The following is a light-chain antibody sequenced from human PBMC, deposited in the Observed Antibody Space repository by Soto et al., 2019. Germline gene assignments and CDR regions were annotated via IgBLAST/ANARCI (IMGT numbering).Light chain of an antibody. V-gene: IGLV2-14*03. CDR1: SSDVGAYNY. Sequence: QSALTRPASVSASLGQPITISCTGTSSDVGAYNYVYWYQQHPGKAPKLIIYDVSNRPSGIPNRFSGSKSGNTASLTISGLQAEDAAYYYCNSYTRSSRYVFGTGPKVTVL. CDR2: DVS. J-gene: IGLJ1*01. CDR3: NSYTRSSRYV.